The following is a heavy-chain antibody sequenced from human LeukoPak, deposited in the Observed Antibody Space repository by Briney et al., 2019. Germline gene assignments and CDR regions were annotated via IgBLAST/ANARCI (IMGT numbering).Heavy chain of an antibody. CDR3: ATSGRIAVAGGYFDY. CDR2: ISGSGGST. D-gene: IGHD6-19*01. CDR1: GFTFSSYA. Sequence: GGSLRLSCAASGFTFSSYAMSWVRQAPGKGLEWVSAISGSGGSTYYADSVKGRFTISRDNSKNTLYLQMNSLRAEDTAVYYCATSGRIAVAGGYFDYWGQGTLVTVSS. V-gene: IGHV3-23*01. J-gene: IGHJ4*02.